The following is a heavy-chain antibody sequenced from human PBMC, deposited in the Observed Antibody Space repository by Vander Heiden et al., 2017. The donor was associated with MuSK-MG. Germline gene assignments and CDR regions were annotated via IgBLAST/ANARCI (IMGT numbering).Heavy chain of an antibody. V-gene: IGHV4-39*01. CDR3: AAPYSGYDPFNY. CDR1: GGSISSSSYY. D-gene: IGHD5-12*01. CDR2: IYYSGST. Sequence: QLQLQESGPGLVKPSETLSLTCTVSGGSISSSSYYWGWIRQPPGKGLEWIGSIYYSGSTYYNPSLKSRVTISVDTSKNKFSLKLSSVTAADTAVYYCAAPYSGYDPFNYWGQGTLVTVSS. J-gene: IGHJ4*02.